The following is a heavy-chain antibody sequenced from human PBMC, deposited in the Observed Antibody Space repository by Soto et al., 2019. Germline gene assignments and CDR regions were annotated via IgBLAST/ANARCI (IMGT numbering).Heavy chain of an antibody. CDR1: GYSISSSNW. V-gene: IGHV4-28*01. CDR2: IYYSGTT. CDR3: ARHESSGWYYFDY. D-gene: IGHD6-19*01. J-gene: IGHJ4*02. Sequence: SETLSLTCAVSGYSISSSNWWGWIRQPPGKGLEWIGYIYYSGTTYYNPSLKSRVTMSVDTSKNQFSLKLNSVTAADTAVYYCARHESSGWYYFDYWGQGTLVTVSS.